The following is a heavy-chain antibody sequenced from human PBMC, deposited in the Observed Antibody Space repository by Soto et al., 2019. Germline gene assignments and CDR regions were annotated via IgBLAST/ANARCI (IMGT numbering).Heavy chain of an antibody. CDR2: IDTSGTKI. V-gene: IGHV3-11*01. Sequence: QVQLVESGGDLVKPGGSLRLSCAASGYTFSDYYMSWIRQAPGKGLEWISYIDTSGTKIYYADSVKGRFTITRDNAKYSLYLEMNSLRDEDTAVYYCASHYDMWSGYLSPVDSWGQGTLVTVSS. D-gene: IGHD3-3*01. CDR3: ASHYDMWSGYLSPVDS. J-gene: IGHJ4*02. CDR1: GYTFSDYY.